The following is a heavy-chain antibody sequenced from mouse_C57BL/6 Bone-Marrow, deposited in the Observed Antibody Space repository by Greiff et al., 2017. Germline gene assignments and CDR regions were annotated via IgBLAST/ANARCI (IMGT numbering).Heavy chain of an antibody. CDR3: ARYDGFFDY. CDR1: GYTFTDYY. CDR2: IYPGSGNT. J-gene: IGHJ2*01. D-gene: IGHD2-12*01. Sequence: VQLQQSGASVKLSCKASGYTFTDYYINWVKQRPGQGLEWIARIYPGSGNTYYNEKFKGKATLTAEKSSSTAYMQLSSLTSEDSAVYFCARYDGFFDYWGQGTTLTVSS. V-gene: IGHV1-76*01.